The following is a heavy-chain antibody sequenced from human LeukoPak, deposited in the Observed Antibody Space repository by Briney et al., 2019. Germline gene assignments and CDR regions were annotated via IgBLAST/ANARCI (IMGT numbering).Heavy chain of an antibody. V-gene: IGHV1-2*02. CDR3: ASSVVVPAAIPLYYYYYMDV. D-gene: IGHD2-2*01. CDR1: GYTFTNYY. CDR2: INPNSGGT. Sequence: ASVKVSCKASGYTFTNYYMHWVRQAPGQGLEWMGWINPNSGGTNFAQKFQGRVTMTRDTSISTAYMELSRLRSDDTAVYYCASSVVVPAAIPLYYYYYMDVWGKGTTVTVSS. J-gene: IGHJ6*03.